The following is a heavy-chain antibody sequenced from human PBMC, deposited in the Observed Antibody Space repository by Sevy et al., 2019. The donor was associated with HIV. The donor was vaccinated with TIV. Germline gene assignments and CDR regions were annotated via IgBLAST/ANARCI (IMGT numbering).Heavy chain of an antibody. Sequence: GGSLRLSCVVSGIIFTSSGMHWVRQAPGKGLEWVAVISYHGRDKFYADSVKGRFTISRDNSKNILYLQMNGLRIEDTAGYYCAKDFTGYNGMDVWGQGTMVTDSS. CDR2: ISYHGRDK. V-gene: IGHV3-30*18. J-gene: IGHJ6*02. D-gene: IGHD3-9*01. CDR3: AKDFTGYNGMDV. CDR1: GIIFTSSG.